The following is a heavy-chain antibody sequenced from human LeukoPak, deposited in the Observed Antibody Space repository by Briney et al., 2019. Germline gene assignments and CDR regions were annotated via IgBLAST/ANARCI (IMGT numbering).Heavy chain of an antibody. J-gene: IGHJ4*02. CDR3: ARDYYDSSGYYDF. Sequence: GGSLRLSCEASGFTFSSYAMGWVRQAPGKWLDWVSSLSGSGISTFYADSVKGRFPISRDNSKNTLYLQMNSLRAEDTAVYYCARDYYDSSGYYDFWGQGTLVTVSS. CDR1: GFTFSSYA. D-gene: IGHD3-22*01. CDR2: LSGSGIST. V-gene: IGHV3-23*01.